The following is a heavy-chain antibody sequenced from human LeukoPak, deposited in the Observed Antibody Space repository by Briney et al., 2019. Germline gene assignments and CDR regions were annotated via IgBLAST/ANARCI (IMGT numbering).Heavy chain of an antibody. D-gene: IGHD3-16*01. J-gene: IGHJ3*01. V-gene: IGHV1-2*02. CDR3: ARGREATKVWGSLEVFDF. Sequence: ASVKVSCKASGYTFTDYYMHWVRQAPGQGLEWMGWINPNSRGTNTARKFQGRVTMTRDTFMREAYMELNRLTSDDTAIYYCARGREATKVWGSLEVFDFWGQGAMVTVSS. CDR2: INPNSRGT. CDR1: GYTFTDYY.